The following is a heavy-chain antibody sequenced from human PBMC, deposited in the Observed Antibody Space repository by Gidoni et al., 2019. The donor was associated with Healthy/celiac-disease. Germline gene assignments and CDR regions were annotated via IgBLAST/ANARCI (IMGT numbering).Heavy chain of an antibody. CDR3: ASSEGGYDFWSGSPGCMDV. V-gene: IGHV3-21*01. J-gene: IGHJ6*02. Sequence: EVQLVESGGGLVKPGGSLRLSCAASGFTFSSYSMNWVRQAPGKGLEWVSSISSSSSYIYYADSVKGRFTISRDNAKNSLYLQMNSLRAEDTAVYYCASSEGGYDFWSGSPGCMDVWGQGTTVTVSS. CDR2: ISSSSSYI. CDR1: GFTFSSYS. D-gene: IGHD3-3*01.